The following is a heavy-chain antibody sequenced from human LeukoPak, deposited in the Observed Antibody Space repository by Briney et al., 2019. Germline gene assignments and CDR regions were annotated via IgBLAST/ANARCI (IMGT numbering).Heavy chain of an antibody. CDR2: IYGGGTT. CDR3: ARANSWNRFDY. Sequence: PGGSLRLSCAASGFTFSSYAMSWVRQAPGKGLEWVSTIYGGGTTYYADSVKGRFTISRDNSKNTLYLQMNSLRAEDTAVYYCARANSWNRFDYWGQGTLVTVSS. V-gene: IGHV3-53*01. CDR1: GFTFSSYA. D-gene: IGHD1-1*01. J-gene: IGHJ4*02.